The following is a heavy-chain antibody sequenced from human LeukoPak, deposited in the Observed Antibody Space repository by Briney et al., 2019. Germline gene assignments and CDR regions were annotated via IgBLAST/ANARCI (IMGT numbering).Heavy chain of an antibody. D-gene: IGHD1-14*01. CDR1: GFTFSSYA. Sequence: GGSLRLSCAASGFTFSSYAMSWVRQAPGKGLEWVPAISGSGGSTNYADSVKGRFTISRDNSKNTLYLQMNSLKPDDTAVYYCATDVTGGAISFWGQGALVTVSS. CDR2: ISGSGGST. CDR3: ATDVTGGAISF. J-gene: IGHJ4*02. V-gene: IGHV3-23*01.